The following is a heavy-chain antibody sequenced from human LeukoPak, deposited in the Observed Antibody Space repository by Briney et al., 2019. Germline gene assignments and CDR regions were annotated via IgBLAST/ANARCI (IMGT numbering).Heavy chain of an antibody. CDR2: INHSGNT. V-gene: IGHV4-38-2*02. Sequence: PSETLSLTCTVSDYSISSDYYWGWIRQPPGKGLGWIGSINHSGNTYYNPSLRSRVTMSVDTSKKQFSLKLSFVTAADTAVYYCARTVGGGARSRAFDIWGHGTVVTVSS. CDR3: ARTVGGGARSRAFDI. D-gene: IGHD4-23*01. CDR1: DYSISSDYY. J-gene: IGHJ3*02.